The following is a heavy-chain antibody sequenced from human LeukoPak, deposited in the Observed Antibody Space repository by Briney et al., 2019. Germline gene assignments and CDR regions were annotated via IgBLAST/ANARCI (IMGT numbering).Heavy chain of an antibody. V-gene: IGHV3-23*01. J-gene: IGHJ3*02. Sequence: GGSLRLSCAASGFTFSSSAMSWVRQAPGKGLEWVSSISGSGSGGSTYYADSVKGRFTISRDNSKNTLYLQMNSLRAEDTAVYYCARDHHRRLYDSQARDTFDIWGQGTMVTVSS. D-gene: IGHD3-22*01. CDR1: GFTFSSSA. CDR3: ARDHHRRLYDSQARDTFDI. CDR2: ISGSGSGGST.